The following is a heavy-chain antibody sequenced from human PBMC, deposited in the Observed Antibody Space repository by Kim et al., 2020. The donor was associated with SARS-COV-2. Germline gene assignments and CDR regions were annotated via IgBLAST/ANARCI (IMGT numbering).Heavy chain of an antibody. Sequence: GSTSYADSVKGRYTISRENSKTPMYLQMNSPRAEDTAVYYCAKDRVDFDYWGQGTLVTVSS. CDR3: AKDRVDFDY. J-gene: IGHJ4*02. V-gene: IGHV3-23*01. CDR2: GST.